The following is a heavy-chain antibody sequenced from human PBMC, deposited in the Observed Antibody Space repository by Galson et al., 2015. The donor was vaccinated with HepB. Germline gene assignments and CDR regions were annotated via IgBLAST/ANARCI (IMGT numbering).Heavy chain of an antibody. J-gene: IGHJ5*02. Sequence: SVKVSCKASGYTFTSYAMHWVRQAPGQRLEWMGWINAGNGNTKYSQKFQGRVTITRDTSASTAYMELSSLRSEDTAVYYCARAKITMVRGVIITNWFDPWGQGTLVTVSS. V-gene: IGHV1-3*01. D-gene: IGHD3-10*01. CDR3: ARAKITMVRGVIITNWFDP. CDR2: INAGNGNT. CDR1: GYTFTSYA.